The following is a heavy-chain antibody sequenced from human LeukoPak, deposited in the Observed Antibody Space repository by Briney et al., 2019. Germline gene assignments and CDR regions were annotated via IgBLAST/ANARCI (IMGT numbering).Heavy chain of an antibody. D-gene: IGHD6-13*01. Sequence: ASVKVSCKASGYTFTNYDINWVRQATGQGLEWMGYMNPNSGNNAYAQKLQGRVTMTTDTSTSTAYMELRSLRSDDTAVYYCARENLQPIADTDYWGQGTLVTVSS. V-gene: IGHV1-8*02. CDR1: GYTFTNYD. CDR2: MNPNSGNN. J-gene: IGHJ4*02. CDR3: ARENLQPIADTDY.